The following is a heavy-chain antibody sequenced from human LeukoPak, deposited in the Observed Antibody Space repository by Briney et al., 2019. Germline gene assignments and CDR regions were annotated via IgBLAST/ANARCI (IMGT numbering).Heavy chain of an antibody. Sequence: PSETLSLTCTVSGGSIRSTSYYWGRIRQPPGKGLEWLGSVHHSGSTYDNPSLKSRVTISVDTSKNQFSLKLISVTAADTAVYYCARRSTVAGRGRFDPWGQGTLVTVSS. CDR1: GGSIRSTSYY. J-gene: IGHJ5*02. D-gene: IGHD6-19*01. V-gene: IGHV4-39*01. CDR2: VHHSGST. CDR3: ARRSTVAGRGRFDP.